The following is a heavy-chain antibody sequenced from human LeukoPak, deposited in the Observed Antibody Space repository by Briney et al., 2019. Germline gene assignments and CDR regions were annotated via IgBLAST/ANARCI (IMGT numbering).Heavy chain of an antibody. CDR3: ARDWLAAAGKRTLDY. CDR2: ISSSSSYI. J-gene: IGHJ4*02. D-gene: IGHD6-13*01. V-gene: IGHV3-21*01. CDR1: GFTFSSYS. Sequence: NPGGSLRLSCAASGFTFSSYSMNWVRQAPGKGLEWVSSISSSSSYIYYADSVKGRFTISRDNAKNSLYLQMNSLRAEDTAVYYCARDWLAAAGKRTLDYWGQGTLVTVSS.